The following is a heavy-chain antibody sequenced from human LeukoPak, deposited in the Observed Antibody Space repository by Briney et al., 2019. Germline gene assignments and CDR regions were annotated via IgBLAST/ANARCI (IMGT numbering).Heavy chain of an antibody. J-gene: IGHJ5*02. CDR1: GGSFSGYY. V-gene: IGHV4-34*01. D-gene: IGHD3-10*01. CDR2: INHSGGT. CDR3: ARDSGTTGEVKFDP. Sequence: PSETLSLTCGVYGGSFSGYYWNWIRQPPGKGLECIGEINHSGGTNYNPSLKSRVTISVDTSKNQFSLKLTSVTAADTAVYYCARDSGTTGEVKFDPWGQGTLVTVSS.